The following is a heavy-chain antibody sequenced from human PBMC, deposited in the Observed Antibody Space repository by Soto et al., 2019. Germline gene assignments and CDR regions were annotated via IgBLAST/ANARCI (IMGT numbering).Heavy chain of an antibody. CDR2: ISHSGDT. J-gene: IGHJ6*02. Sequence: SETLSLTCAVSGYVITNGYHWGCIRQPPGKELEWIGTISHSGDTYYNPSLKSRVTISIDTAKNHLSLILSSVTAAETATYYSTRIYCTTTSCCLTGMDVWGQGTRVTVSS. D-gene: IGHD2-2*01. CDR1: GYVITNGYH. V-gene: IGHV4-38-2*01. CDR3: TRIYCTTTSCCLTGMDV.